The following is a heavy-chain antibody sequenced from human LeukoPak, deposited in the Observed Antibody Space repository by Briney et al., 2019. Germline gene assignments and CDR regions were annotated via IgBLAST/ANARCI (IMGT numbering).Heavy chain of an antibody. J-gene: IGHJ4*02. Sequence: GESLRISSKASGSSFTSYWISWVRQMLGKGLEWMGRIDPSDSYTNYSPSFQGHVTISADNSISTAYLQWSSLKASDTAMYYCARRPVYGGNLAFDYWGQGTLVTVSS. CDR3: ARRPVYGGNLAFDY. D-gene: IGHD4-23*01. CDR1: GSSFTSYW. V-gene: IGHV5-10-1*01. CDR2: IDPSDSYT.